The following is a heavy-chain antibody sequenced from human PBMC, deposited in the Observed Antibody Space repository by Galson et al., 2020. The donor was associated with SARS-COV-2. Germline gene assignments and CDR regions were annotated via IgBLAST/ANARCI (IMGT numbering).Heavy chain of an antibody. Sequence: GESLKISCAASGFTFSDYAMHWVRQAPGKGLQYVSAMSSTGGTSFYADSVNGRFTMSRDNSKNTFYLQMTGLRVEDTAFYYCLSYSSTRDNCLGQGTLGTVSA. CDR3: LSYSSTRDNC. D-gene: IGHD6-19*01. J-gene: IGHJ4*02. CDR1: GFTFSDYA. V-gene: IGHV3-64D*09. CDR2: MSSTGGTS.